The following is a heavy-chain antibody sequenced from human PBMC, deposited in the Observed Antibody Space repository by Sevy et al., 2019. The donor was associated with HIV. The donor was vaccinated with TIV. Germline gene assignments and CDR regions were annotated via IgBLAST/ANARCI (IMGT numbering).Heavy chain of an antibody. J-gene: IGHJ4*02. CDR1: GFSLSTTGVG. CDR2: IYWDDDK. Sequence: SGPTLVNPTQTLTLTCTFSGFSLSTTGVGVGYIRQPPGKALEWLAVIYWDDDKRYSPSLKNRLTITQDTSNNQVTLTLSNIDPVDTATYYCARRYSEYDYAFDYWGQGTLVTVSS. D-gene: IGHD5-12*01. V-gene: IGHV2-5*02. CDR3: ARRYSEYDYAFDY.